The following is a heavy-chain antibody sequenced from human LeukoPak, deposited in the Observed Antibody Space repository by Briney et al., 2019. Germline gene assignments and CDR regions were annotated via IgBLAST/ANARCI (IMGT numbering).Heavy chain of an antibody. J-gene: IGHJ3*01. D-gene: IGHD1-26*01. V-gene: IGHV3-11*01. Sequence: GGSLRLSRAPSGVTFTEYYMGGVREAPGKGREWRSYISGSGTTIFYADTVKGRFTISRHNAQNPVDLHTNTATDEDTALYHCGRDLGVVRAQRSFELWAQGTMVTVSS. CDR1: GVTFTEYY. CDR2: ISGSGTTI. CDR3: GRDLGVVRAQRSFEL.